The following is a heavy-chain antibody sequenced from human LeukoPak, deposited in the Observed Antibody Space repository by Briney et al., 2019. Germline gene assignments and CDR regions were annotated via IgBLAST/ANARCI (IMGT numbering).Heavy chain of an antibody. CDR1: GGSFNGYY. CDR2: INQSGST. Sequence: SETLSLTCVVYGGSFNGYYWSWVRQPPGKGLEWIGEINQSGSTNYNPSLKSRVTISVDTSKNQFSLKLSSVTAADTAVYYCARGYHSGSYSHHWGQGTLVTVSS. J-gene: IGHJ1*01. V-gene: IGHV4-34*01. D-gene: IGHD1-26*01. CDR3: ARGYHSGSYSHH.